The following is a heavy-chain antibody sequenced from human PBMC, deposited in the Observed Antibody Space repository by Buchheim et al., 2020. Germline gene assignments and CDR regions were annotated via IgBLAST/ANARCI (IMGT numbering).Heavy chain of an antibody. CDR1: GFTFSSYA. CDR3: AKEMPSLDYDYVWGSYRPVDY. J-gene: IGHJ4*02. V-gene: IGHV3-23*01. CDR2: ISGSGGST. D-gene: IGHD3-16*02. Sequence: EVQLLESGGGLVQPGGSLRLSCAASGFTFSSYAMSWVRKAPGKGLEWVSDISGSGGSTYCADSVKGRFTISRINSKHTLDLQMNSLRAEDTAVYYCAKEMPSLDYDYVWGSYRPVDYWGQGTL.